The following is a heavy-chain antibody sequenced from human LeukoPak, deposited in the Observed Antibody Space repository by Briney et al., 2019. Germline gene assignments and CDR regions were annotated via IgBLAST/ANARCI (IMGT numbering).Heavy chain of an antibody. D-gene: IGHD2-2*01. J-gene: IGHJ5*02. CDR1: GYTFTSYA. Sequence: ASVKVSCKASGYTFTSYAMHWVRQAPGQRLEWMGWINAGNGNTKYSQKFQGRVTMTRNTSISTAYMELSSLRSEDTAVYYCARGVVVVPSGFDPWGQGTLVTVSS. CDR2: INAGNGNT. V-gene: IGHV1-3*01. CDR3: ARGVVVVPSGFDP.